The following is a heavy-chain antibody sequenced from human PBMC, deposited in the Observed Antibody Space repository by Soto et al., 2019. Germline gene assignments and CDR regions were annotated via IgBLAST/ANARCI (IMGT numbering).Heavy chain of an antibody. CDR2: ISSTGNTI. CDR1: GFIFSTFE. J-gene: IGHJ3*02. D-gene: IGHD5-18*01. V-gene: IGHV3-48*03. CDR3: ARDSYTALASEALDI. Sequence: LRLSCAASGFIFSTFEMNWVRQAPGKGLEWVSYISSTGNTIYYADSVKGRFTISRDNAKNSLYLQMNSLRAEDTAVYYCARDSYTALASEALDIWGQGTIVTVS.